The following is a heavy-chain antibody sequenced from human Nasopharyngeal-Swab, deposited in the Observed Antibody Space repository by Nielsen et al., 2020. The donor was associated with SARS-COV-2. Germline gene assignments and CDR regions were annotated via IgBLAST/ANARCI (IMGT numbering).Heavy chain of an antibody. V-gene: IGHV4-4*02. Sequence: SETLSLTCAVSGGSISSSNWWSWVRQPPGKGLEWIGEICHSGSTYYNPSLKSRVTISVDTSKNQFSLKLSSVTAADTAVYYCARLAGTNWFDPWGQGTLVTVSS. J-gene: IGHJ5*02. CDR2: ICHSGST. D-gene: IGHD6-13*01. CDR1: GGSISSSNW. CDR3: ARLAGTNWFDP.